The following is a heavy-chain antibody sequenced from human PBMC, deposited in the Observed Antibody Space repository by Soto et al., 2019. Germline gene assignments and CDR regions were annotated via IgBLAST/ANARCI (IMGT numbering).Heavy chain of an antibody. CDR1: GDSVSSNSAA. CDR3: ASGTRTVAGYYFDY. D-gene: IGHD6-19*01. Sequence: QTLSLTCAISGDSVSSNSAAWNWIRQSPSRGLEWLGRTYYRSKWYNDYAVSVKSRITINPDTSKNQFSLQLNSVTPEDTAVYYCASGTRTVAGYYFDYWGQGTLVTVAS. V-gene: IGHV6-1*01. CDR2: TYYRSKWYN. J-gene: IGHJ4*02.